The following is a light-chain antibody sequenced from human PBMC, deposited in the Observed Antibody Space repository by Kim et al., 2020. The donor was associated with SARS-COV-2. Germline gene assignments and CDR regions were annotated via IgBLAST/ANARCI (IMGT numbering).Light chain of an antibody. V-gene: IGKV1-39*01. CDR3: QQSYSAPRCT. Sequence: DIQMTQSPSSLSASMGDRVTITCRASQSISNYLNWYQHNPGKAPKLLIFAASSLETGVPSRFSGSGSGTDFTLTINNLQPGDFATYYCQQSYSAPRCTFGQGTKLEI. J-gene: IGKJ2*02. CDR2: AAS. CDR1: QSISNY.